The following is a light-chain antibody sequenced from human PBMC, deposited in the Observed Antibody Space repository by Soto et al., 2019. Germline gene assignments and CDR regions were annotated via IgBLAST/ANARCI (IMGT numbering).Light chain of an antibody. CDR3: MQGTHWPPYT. CDR2: KVS. Sequence: DVVMTQSPLSLPVTLGQPASISCRSSQSLAYSDGNTYLNWFQQRPGQSPRRLIYKVSNRDSGVPDRFSGSGSGTDFTLKISRVEAEDVGVYYCMQGTHWPPYTFGQGTQLDIK. J-gene: IGKJ2*01. CDR1: QSLAYSDGNTY. V-gene: IGKV2-30*01.